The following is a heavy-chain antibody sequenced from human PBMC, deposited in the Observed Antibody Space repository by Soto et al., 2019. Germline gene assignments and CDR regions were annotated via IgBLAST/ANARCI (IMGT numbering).Heavy chain of an antibody. CDR2: IYTSGST. D-gene: IGHD6-19*01. CDR3: ARDFGVAVAGTGVSNYYYGMDV. V-gene: IGHV4-4*07. Sequence: QVQLQESGPGLVKPSETLSLTCTVSGGSISSYYWSWIRQPAGKGLEWIGRIYTSGSTNYNPSLRRRVLMSVATSKNQFSLKLSSVTAADTAVYYCARDFGVAVAGTGVSNYYYGMDVWGQGTTVTVSS. CDR1: GGSISSYY. J-gene: IGHJ6*02.